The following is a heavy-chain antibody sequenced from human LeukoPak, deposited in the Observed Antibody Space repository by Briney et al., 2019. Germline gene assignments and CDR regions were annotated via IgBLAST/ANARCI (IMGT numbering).Heavy chain of an antibody. CDR2: INLNIGGT. D-gene: IGHD1-26*01. J-gene: IGHJ3*02. CDR1: GYTFTVYY. CDR3: ARSWIPVGATTRQEPDAFDI. Sequence: AAVKVSCKASGYTFTVYYMHWVRQAPGQGLAWMGWINLNIGGTNYAQKFQGRGTMTRDTSISTAYMELSRLRSDDTAVYYCARSWIPVGATTRQEPDAFDIWGQGTMVTVSS. V-gene: IGHV1-2*02.